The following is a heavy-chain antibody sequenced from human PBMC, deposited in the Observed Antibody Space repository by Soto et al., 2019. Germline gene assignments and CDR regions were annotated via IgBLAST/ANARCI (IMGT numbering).Heavy chain of an antibody. Sequence: QVQLVESGGGVVQPGRSLRLSCAASGFTFSSYAMHWVRQAPGKGLEWVAVISYDGSNKYYAVSVKGRFAISRDNSKNTLYLQMNSLRAEDTAVYYCARAPTTVTTAYYFDYWGQGTLVTVSS. CDR3: ARAPTTVTTAYYFDY. CDR2: ISYDGSNK. D-gene: IGHD4-17*01. J-gene: IGHJ4*02. CDR1: GFTFSSYA. V-gene: IGHV3-30*09.